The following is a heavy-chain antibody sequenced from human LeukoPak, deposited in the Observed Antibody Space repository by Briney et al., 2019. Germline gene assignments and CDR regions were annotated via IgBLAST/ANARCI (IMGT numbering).Heavy chain of an antibody. CDR2: IYYSGST. V-gene: IGHV4-39*01. CDR3: ARRQYDILTGYDPYNWFDP. J-gene: IGHJ5*02. Sequence: PSETLSLTCTVSGGSISSSSYYWGWIRQPPGKGLEWIGSIYYSGSTYYNPSLKSRVTISVDTSKNQFSLKLSSVTAADTAVYYCARRQYDILTGYDPYNWFDPWGQRTLVTVSS. D-gene: IGHD3-9*01. CDR1: GGSISSSSYY.